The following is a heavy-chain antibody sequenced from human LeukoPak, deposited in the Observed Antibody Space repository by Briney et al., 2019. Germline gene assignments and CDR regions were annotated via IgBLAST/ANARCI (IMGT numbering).Heavy chain of an antibody. CDR1: GYTFTSYG. D-gene: IGHD6-13*01. Sequence: ASLKVSCKASGYTFTSYGISWVRQAPGQGLEWMGWISAYNGNTNYAQKLQGRVTMTTDTSTSTAYMELRSLRSDDTAVYYCARTRAAIIAAAGTNDYWGQGTLVTVSS. CDR3: ARTRAAIIAAAGTNDY. CDR2: ISAYNGNT. J-gene: IGHJ4*02. V-gene: IGHV1-18*01.